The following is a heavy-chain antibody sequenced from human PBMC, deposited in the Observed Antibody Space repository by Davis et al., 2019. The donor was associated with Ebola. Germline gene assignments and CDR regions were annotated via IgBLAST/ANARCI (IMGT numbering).Heavy chain of an antibody. CDR3: ARRNWFDP. CDR2: ITVTSNYT. CDR1: GFTFSSYS. J-gene: IGHJ5*02. Sequence: PGGSLRLSCAASGFTFSSYSMNWVRQAPGKGLEWVSSITVTSNYTYYADSVKGRFTISRDNAKNSLYLQMNSLRAEDTAVYYCARRNWFDPWGQGTRVTVSS. V-gene: IGHV3-21*01.